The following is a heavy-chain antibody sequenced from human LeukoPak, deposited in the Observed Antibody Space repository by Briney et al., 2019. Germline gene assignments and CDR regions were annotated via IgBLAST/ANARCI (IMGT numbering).Heavy chain of an antibody. CDR2: IIPIFGIA. CDR1: GGTFSSYA. CDR3: AQAHYDSSGYYPD. J-gene: IGHJ4*02. V-gene: IGHV1-69*04. D-gene: IGHD3-22*01. Sequence: ASVKVSCKASGGTFSSYAISWVRQAPGQGLEWMGRIIPIFGIANYAQKFQGRVTITADKSTSTAYMELSSLRSEDTAVYYCAQAHYDSSGYYPDWGQGTPVTVSS.